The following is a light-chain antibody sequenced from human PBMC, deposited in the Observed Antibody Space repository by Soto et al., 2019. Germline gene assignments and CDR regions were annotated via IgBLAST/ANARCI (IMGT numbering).Light chain of an antibody. Sequence: QSALTQPPSVSGSPGQSVTISCTGTSSDLGSYNRVSWYQQPPGTAPKLMIYEVSNRPSGVPDRFSGSKSGTTASLTISGLQAEDEADYYCSSYTSHRTYVFGIGTKLTVL. V-gene: IGLV2-18*02. J-gene: IGLJ1*01. CDR2: EVS. CDR3: SSYTSHRTYV. CDR1: SSDLGSYNR.